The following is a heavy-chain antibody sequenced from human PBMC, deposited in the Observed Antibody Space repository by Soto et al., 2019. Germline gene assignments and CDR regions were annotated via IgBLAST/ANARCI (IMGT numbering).Heavy chain of an antibody. V-gene: IGHV3-33*01. CDR1: GFTFRSYG. J-gene: IGHJ4*02. CDR3: ARWGDGYTYYFDY. CDR2: TWYDGSIK. Sequence: PGGSLRLSCAASGFTFRSYGMHWVRQAPGKGLEWVAVTWYDGSIKYYADSVRGRFTISRDNSKSTLYLEMNSLRAEDTAVYYCARWGDGYTYYFDYWGQGTLVTVSS. D-gene: IGHD5-12*01.